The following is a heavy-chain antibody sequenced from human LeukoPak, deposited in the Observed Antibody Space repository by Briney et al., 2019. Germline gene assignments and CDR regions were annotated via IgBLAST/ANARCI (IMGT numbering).Heavy chain of an antibody. D-gene: IGHD3-16*02. CDR3: ARDVPKNYDYVWGSYRHTFDY. Sequence: SETLSLTCAVYGGSFSDYYWSWIRQPPGKGLEWIGEINHSGSTNYNPSLKSRVTISVDTSKNQFSLKLSSVTAADTAVYYCARDVPKNYDYVWGSYRHTFDYWGQGTLVTVSS. J-gene: IGHJ4*02. V-gene: IGHV4-34*01. CDR1: GGSFSDYY. CDR2: INHSGST.